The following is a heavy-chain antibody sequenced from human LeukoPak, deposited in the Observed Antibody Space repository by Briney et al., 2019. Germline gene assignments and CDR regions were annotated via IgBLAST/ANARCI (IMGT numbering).Heavy chain of an antibody. V-gene: IGHV3-7*01. CDR1: GLTFSNYW. CDR3: ATIVDGPHFDL. Sequence: GGSLRLSCAASGLTFSNYWMTWVRQPPGKGPEWVANIQPDGNKKFYVDSVKGRFTISRDNAKNSLYLQMNSLRPEDTAVYYCATIVDGPHFDLWGRGTLVTVSS. J-gene: IGHJ2*01. CDR2: IQPDGNKK. D-gene: IGHD2-15*01.